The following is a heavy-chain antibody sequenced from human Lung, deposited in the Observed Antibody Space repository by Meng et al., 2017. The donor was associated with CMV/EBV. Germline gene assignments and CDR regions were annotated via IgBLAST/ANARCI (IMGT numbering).Heavy chain of an antibody. V-gene: IGHV3-7*01. CDR2: INQDGNEE. CDR3: ARDGTLSPYYYYYGMDV. Sequence: SCAASGFTFSSYWMSWVRQAPGKGLEWVANINQDGNEEYYVDSLKGRFTISRDNAKNSLYLQMTSLRAEDTAVYYCARDGTLSPYYYYYGMDVWXQGTTVTVSS. J-gene: IGHJ6*02. CDR1: GFTFSSYW.